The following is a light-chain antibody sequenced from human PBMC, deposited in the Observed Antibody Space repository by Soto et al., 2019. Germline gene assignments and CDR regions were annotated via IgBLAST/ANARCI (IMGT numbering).Light chain of an antibody. Sequence: QSALTQPASVSGSPGQSITISCTGTRSDVGGHNRVSWSQQHPGRAPKLIIYEVNKRPSGVSTRFSGSKSGNTASLTISGLQPDDEADYYCSSFTGSSTWVFGGGTKVTVL. CDR2: EVN. V-gene: IGLV2-14*01. CDR1: RSDVGGHNR. CDR3: SSFTGSSTWV. J-gene: IGLJ3*02.